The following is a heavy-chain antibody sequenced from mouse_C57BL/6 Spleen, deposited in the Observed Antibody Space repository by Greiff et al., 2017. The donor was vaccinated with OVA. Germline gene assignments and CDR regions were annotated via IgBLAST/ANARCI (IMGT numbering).Heavy chain of an antibody. CDR3: TRDPGTGTIDY. CDR2: ISSGGDYI. Sequence: DVMLVESGEGLVKPGGSLKLSCAASGFTFSSYAMSWVRQTPEKRLEWVAYISSGGDYIYYADTVKGRFTISRDNARNTLYLQMSSLKSEDTAMYYCTRDPGTGTIDYWGQGTTLTVSS. CDR1: GFTFSSYA. V-gene: IGHV5-9-1*02. J-gene: IGHJ2*01. D-gene: IGHD4-1*01.